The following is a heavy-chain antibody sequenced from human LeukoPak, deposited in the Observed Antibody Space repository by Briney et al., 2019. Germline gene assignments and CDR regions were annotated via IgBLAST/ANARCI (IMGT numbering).Heavy chain of an antibody. CDR1: GGTFSSYA. J-gene: IGHJ3*02. CDR2: IIPIFGTA. CDR3: ARDLSTPRIAAAGTTPWFAFDI. V-gene: IGHV1-69*13. D-gene: IGHD6-13*01. Sequence: RGASVKVSCKASGGTFSSYAISWVRQAPGQGLEWMGGIIPIFGTANYAQKFQGRVTITADESTSTAYMELSSLRSEDTAVYYCARDLSTPRIAAAGTTPWFAFDIWGQGTMVTVSS.